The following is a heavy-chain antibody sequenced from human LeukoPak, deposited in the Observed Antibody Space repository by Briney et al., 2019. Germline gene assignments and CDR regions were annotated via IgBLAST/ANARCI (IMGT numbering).Heavy chain of an antibody. J-gene: IGHJ4*02. V-gene: IGHV3-48*03. CDR2: ISLIGTTI. CDR3: ARGGSSYAPSAPFFFDL. CDR1: KFALKNYE. D-gene: IGHD3-10*01. Sequence: PGGSLRLSCSASKFALKNYEMNWVRQAPGKGLEWVSYISLIGTTILYADSVKGRFTISRDNAADSLFLHMNSLRAEDTAVYYCARGGSSYAPSAPFFFDLWGRGTLVTVSS.